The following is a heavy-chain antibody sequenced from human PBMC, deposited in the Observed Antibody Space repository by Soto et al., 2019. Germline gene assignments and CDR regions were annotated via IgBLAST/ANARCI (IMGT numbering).Heavy chain of an antibody. CDR3: AKDRHSSSWEPPYFDY. V-gene: IGHV3-13*01. CDR2: LSYAGDT. D-gene: IGHD6-13*01. Sequence: GGSLRLSCAASGFTLSTYDMHWVRQATGKGLEWVAALSYAGDTYYPGSVKGRFTVSRESAKNSLYLQMNSLTAEDTAVYYCAKDRHSSSWEPPYFDYCGQGTLVTXSS. CDR1: GFTLSTYD. J-gene: IGHJ4*02.